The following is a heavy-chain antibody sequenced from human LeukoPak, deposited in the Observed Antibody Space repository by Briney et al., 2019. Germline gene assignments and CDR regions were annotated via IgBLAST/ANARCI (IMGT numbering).Heavy chain of an antibody. CDR3: AGSGSYGPFDP. CDR1: GGFIINYY. V-gene: IGHV4-59*08. Sequence: PSDTLSLTCSISGGFIINYYWNWIRQPSGKGLEWIGYIHYIGITNYNPALKSRVTISADTSKNQFSLKLTSVTAADTAVYYCAGSGSYGPFDPWGQGTLVTVSS. J-gene: IGHJ5*02. CDR2: IHYIGIT. D-gene: IGHD3-16*01.